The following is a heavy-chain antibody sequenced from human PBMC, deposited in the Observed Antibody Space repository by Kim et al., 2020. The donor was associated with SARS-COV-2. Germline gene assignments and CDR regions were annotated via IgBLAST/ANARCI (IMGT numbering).Heavy chain of an antibody. Sequence: SVKVSCKASGFTFSSYAISWVRQAPGQGLEWMGGIIPIIGTTKYAQKFQGRVTITTDESASTAYMELSSLRSEDTAVYYCARDKEYSSSPTFGMDVWGQGTPVTVSS. CDR3: ARDKEYSSSPTFGMDV. D-gene: IGHD6-6*01. CDR1: GFTFSSYA. CDR2: IIPIIGTT. V-gene: IGHV1-69*05. J-gene: IGHJ6*02.